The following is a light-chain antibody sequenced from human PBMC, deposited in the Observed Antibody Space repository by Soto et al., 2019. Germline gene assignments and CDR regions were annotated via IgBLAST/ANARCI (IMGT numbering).Light chain of an antibody. CDR2: DDS. CDR1: SSNVGNNV. CDR3: GTWDSGLNAYV. Sequence: QSALTQPPSVSAAPGQSVAISCSGSSSNVGNNVISWYQHFPGAAPKLLIYDDSQRPSGIPDRFSGSKSGTSATLVISGLQTGDEADYYCGTWDSGLNAYVFGTGTKVTVL. V-gene: IGLV1-51*01. J-gene: IGLJ1*01.